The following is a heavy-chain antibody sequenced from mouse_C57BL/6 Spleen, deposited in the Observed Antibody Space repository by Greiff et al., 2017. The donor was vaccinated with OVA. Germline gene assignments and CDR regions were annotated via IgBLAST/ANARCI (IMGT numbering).Heavy chain of an antibody. D-gene: IGHD2-4*01. V-gene: IGHV1-80*01. CDR2: IYPGDGDT. CDR3: ARGRDYDGGFDY. CDR1: GYAFSSYW. Sequence: QVQLQQSGAELVKPGASVKISCKASGYAFSSYWMNWVKQRPGKGLEWIGQIYPGDGDTNYNGKFKGKATLTADKSSSTAYMQLSSLTSEDSAVYFCARGRDYDGGFDYWGQGTTLTVSS. J-gene: IGHJ2*01.